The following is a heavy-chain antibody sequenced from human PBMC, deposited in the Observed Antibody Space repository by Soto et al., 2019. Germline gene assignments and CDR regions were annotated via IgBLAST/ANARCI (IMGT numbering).Heavy chain of an antibody. D-gene: IGHD4-17*01. CDR2: INAGNGNT. J-gene: IGHJ3*02. CDR3: ARQRFYGDYARAFDI. Sequence: GASVKVSCKASGYTFTSYAMHWVRQAPGQRLEWMGWINAGNGNTKYSQKFQGRVTITRDTSASTAYMELSSLRSEDTTVYYCARQRFYGDYARAFDIWGQGTMVTVSS. CDR1: GYTFTSYA. V-gene: IGHV1-3*01.